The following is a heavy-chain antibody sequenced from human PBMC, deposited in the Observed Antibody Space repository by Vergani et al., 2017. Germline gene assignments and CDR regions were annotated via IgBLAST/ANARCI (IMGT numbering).Heavy chain of an antibody. V-gene: IGHV3-11*05. CDR2: ISSSSSYI. Sequence: VQLVESGGGLVKPGGSLRLSCAASGFTFSDYYMSWIRQAPGKGLEWVSSISSSSSYIYYADSVKGRFTISRDNAKNSLYLQMNSLRAEDTALYYCAKSSASSTSGGWFDPWGQGTLVTVSS. CDR1: GFTFSDYY. J-gene: IGHJ5*02. CDR3: AKSSASSTSGGWFDP. D-gene: IGHD2-2*01.